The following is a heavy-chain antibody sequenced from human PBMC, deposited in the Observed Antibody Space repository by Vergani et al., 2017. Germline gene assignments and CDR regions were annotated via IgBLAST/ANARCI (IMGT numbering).Heavy chain of an antibody. CDR3: AKDHGYAGVAEAFDI. J-gene: IGHJ3*02. D-gene: IGHD2-2*01. CDR2: ISGSGGST. CDR1: RFTFSNYA. Sequence: EVQLLESGGGLVQPGGSLRLSCAASRFTFSNYAMSWVRQAPGKGLEWVSSISGSGGSTYYADSVKGRFTISRDNSQNTLYLQMNSLRADDTAVYYCAKDHGYAGVAEAFDIWGQGTMVTVSS. V-gene: IGHV3-23*01.